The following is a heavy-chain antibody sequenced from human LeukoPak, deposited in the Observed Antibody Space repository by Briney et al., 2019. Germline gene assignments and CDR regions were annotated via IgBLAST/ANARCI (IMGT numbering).Heavy chain of an antibody. CDR2: INPNSGGT. CDR1: GYTFTGYY. J-gene: IGHJ4*02. CDR3: ARDLGYCSSTSCYALYYFDY. V-gene: IGHV1-2*02. D-gene: IGHD2-2*01. Sequence: ASVKASCKASGYTFTGYYMHWVRQAPGQGLEWMGWINPNSGGTNYAQKFQGRVTMTRDTSISTAYMELSRLRSDDTAVYYCARDLGYCSSTSCYALYYFDYWGQGTLVTVSS.